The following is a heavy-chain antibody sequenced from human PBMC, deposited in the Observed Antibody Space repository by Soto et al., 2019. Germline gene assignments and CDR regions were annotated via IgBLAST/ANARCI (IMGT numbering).Heavy chain of an antibody. V-gene: IGHV3-23*01. CDR3: AKDAGLYYYDSSGLYDY. D-gene: IGHD3-22*01. J-gene: IGHJ4*02. CDR2: ISGSGSST. Sequence: EVQLLESGGGLVQPGGSLRLSCAASGFTFSSYAMSWVRQAPGKGLEWVSAISGSGSSTYYADSVKGRFTISRDNSKNTLYLQMNSLRAEDTAVYYCAKDAGLYYYDSSGLYDYWGQGTLVTVSS. CDR1: GFTFSSYA.